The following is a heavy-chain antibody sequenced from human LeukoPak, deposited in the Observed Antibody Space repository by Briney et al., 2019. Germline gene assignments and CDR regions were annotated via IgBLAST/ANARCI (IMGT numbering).Heavy chain of an antibody. V-gene: IGHV1-2*02. CDR2: INPNSGGT. D-gene: IGHD1-7*01. Sequence: GASVKVSCKASGYTFTGYYMHWVRQAPGQGLEWMGWINPNSGGTNYAQKFQGRVTMTRDTSISTAYMELSRLRSDDTAEYYCARAGRTGTTVSYFDYWGQGTLVSVFS. CDR1: GYTFTGYY. J-gene: IGHJ4*02. CDR3: ARAGRTGTTVSYFDY.